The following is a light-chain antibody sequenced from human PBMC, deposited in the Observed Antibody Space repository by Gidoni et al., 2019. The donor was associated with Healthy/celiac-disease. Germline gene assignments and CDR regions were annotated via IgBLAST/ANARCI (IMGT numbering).Light chain of an antibody. CDR1: QSVSSSY. Sequence: EIVLTQSPGTLSLSPGERATLSCRASQSVSSSYVAWYQQKPGQAPRLLIYGSSSRATGIPDRCSSSASGKYFTITISRLEHEDFAVYYCQQYGSSLTWTFGQGTKVEIK. J-gene: IGKJ1*01. CDR2: GSS. V-gene: IGKV3-20*01. CDR3: QQYGSSLTWT.